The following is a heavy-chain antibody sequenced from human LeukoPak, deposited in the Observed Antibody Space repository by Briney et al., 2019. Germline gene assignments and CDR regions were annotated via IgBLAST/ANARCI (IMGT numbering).Heavy chain of an antibody. CDR1: GYTFTGYY. CDR3: ARQDTAMAYYYGMDV. Sequence: ASVKVSCKASGYTFTGYYMHWVRQAPGQGLEWMGWINPNSGGTNYAQKFQGRVTMTRDTSISTAYMELSSLRSEDTAVYYCARQDTAMAYYYGMDVWGQGTTVTVSS. CDR2: INPNSGGT. V-gene: IGHV1-2*02. J-gene: IGHJ6*02. D-gene: IGHD5-18*01.